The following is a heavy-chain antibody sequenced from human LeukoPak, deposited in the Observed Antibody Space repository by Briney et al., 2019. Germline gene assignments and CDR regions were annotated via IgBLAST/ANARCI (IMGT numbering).Heavy chain of an antibody. J-gene: IGHJ5*02. V-gene: IGHV3-23*01. D-gene: IGHD6-13*01. CDR3: AKGGEAASLNWFDP. Sequence: GGSLRLSCAASGFTFSSYWMSWVRQAPGKGLEWVSAISGSGGSTYYADSVKGRFTISRDNSKNTLYLQMNSLRAEDTAVYYCAKGGEAASLNWFDPWGQGTLVTVSS. CDR1: GFTFSSYW. CDR2: ISGSGGST.